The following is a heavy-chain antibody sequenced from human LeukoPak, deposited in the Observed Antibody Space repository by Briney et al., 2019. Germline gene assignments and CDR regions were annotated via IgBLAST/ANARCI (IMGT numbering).Heavy chain of an antibody. CDR3: ARSRFYFDY. J-gene: IGHJ4*02. CDR2: ISGSGGST. CDR1: GFTFSSYA. Sequence: GGSLRLSCAASGFTFSSYAMSWVRQAPWKGLEWVSAISGSGGSTYYADSVKGRFTISRDNSKNTLYLQINSLRAEDTAVYYCARSRFYFDYWGQGTLVTVSS. V-gene: IGHV3-23*01.